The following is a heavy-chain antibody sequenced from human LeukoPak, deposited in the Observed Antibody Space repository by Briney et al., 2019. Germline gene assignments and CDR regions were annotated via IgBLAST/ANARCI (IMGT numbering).Heavy chain of an antibody. V-gene: IGHV3-30*04. CDR2: ISYDGSNK. J-gene: IGHJ4*02. Sequence: QPGGSLRLSCAASGFTFSSYAMHWVRQAPGKGLEWVAVISYDGSNKYYADSVKGRFTISRDNSKNTLYLQMNSLRAEDTAVYHCARESIAVAGTFFDYWGQGTLVTVSS. CDR1: GFTFSSYA. D-gene: IGHD6-19*01. CDR3: ARESIAVAGTFFDY.